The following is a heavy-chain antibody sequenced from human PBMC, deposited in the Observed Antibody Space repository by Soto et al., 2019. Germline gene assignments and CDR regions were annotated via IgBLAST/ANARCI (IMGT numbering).Heavy chain of an antibody. D-gene: IGHD4-17*01. CDR2: IDYSGST. CDR1: GGSISSGGYY. J-gene: IGHJ4*02. V-gene: IGHV4-31*03. CDR3: ASGTVPYNFDY. Sequence: PSETLSLTCTVSGGSISSGGYYWSWIRQHPGKGLEWIGYIDYSGSTYYNPSLKSRITISLDTSKNQFSLKLSSVTAADTAVYYCASGTVPYNFDYWGQGTLVTVSS.